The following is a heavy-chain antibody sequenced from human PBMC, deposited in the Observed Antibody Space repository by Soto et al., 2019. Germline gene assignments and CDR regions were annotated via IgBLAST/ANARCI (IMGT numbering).Heavy chain of an antibody. J-gene: IGHJ6*02. CDR3: ARGDYYYGMDV. CDR1: GFTFSSYG. CDR2: ISYDGSNK. V-gene: IGHV3-30*03. Sequence: LRLSCAASGFTFSSYGMHWVRQAPGKGLEWVAVISYDGSNKYYADSVKGRFTISRDNSKNTLYLQMNSLRAEDTAVYYCARGDYYYGMDVWGQGATVTVSS.